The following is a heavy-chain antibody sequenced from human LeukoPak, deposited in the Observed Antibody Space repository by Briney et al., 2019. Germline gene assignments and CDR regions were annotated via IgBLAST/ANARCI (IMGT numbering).Heavy chain of an antibody. D-gene: IGHD4-23*01. Sequence: PGGSLRLSCAASGFTFSGYSMNWVRQAPGKGLEWVSSISSSSSYIYYADSVKGRFTISRDNAKNSLYLQMDSLRAEDTAVYYCARASDYGGNSDFDYWGQGTLVTVSS. CDR2: ISSSSSYI. CDR3: ARASDYGGNSDFDY. V-gene: IGHV3-21*01. CDR1: GFTFSGYS. J-gene: IGHJ4*02.